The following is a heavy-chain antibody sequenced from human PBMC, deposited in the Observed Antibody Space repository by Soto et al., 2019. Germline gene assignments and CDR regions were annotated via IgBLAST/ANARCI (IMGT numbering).Heavy chain of an antibody. D-gene: IGHD6-13*01. V-gene: IGHV4-31*03. CDR2: IYYSGST. J-gene: IGHJ5*02. Sequence: PSETLSLTCTVSGGSISSGGYYWSWIRQHPGKGLEWIGYIYYSGSTYYNPSLKSRVTISVDTSKNQFSLKLSSVTAADTAVYYCARGYSSSWQPLYPDNNWFDPWGQGTLVTVSS. CDR3: ARGYSSSWQPLYPDNNWFDP. CDR1: GGSISSGGYY.